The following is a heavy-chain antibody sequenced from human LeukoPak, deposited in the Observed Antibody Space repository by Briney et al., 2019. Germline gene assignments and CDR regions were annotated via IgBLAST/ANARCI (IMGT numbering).Heavy chain of an antibody. Sequence: GGSLRLSCAASGFTFSSYAMSWVRQAPGKGLEWVSAISGSGGSTYYANSVKGRFTISRDNSENTLYLQMNSLRAEDAAVYYCANFGSGSYVGGFDYWGQGTLVTVSS. CDR3: ANFGSGSYVGGFDY. V-gene: IGHV3-23*01. D-gene: IGHD3-10*01. CDR1: GFTFSSYA. J-gene: IGHJ4*02. CDR2: ISGSGGST.